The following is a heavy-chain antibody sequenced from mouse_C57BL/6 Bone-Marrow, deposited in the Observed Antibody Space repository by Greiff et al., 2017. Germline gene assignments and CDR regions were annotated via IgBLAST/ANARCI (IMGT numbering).Heavy chain of an antibody. CDR3: ACGDYGSSYGCWYFDV. D-gene: IGHD1-1*01. Sequence: VQLQQSGAELARPGASVKLSCKASGYTFTSYGISWVKQRPGQGLEWIGKIYPRSGNTHYNEKFKGKATLTADKSSSTAYMELRSLTSEHSAVXSGACGDYGSSYGCWYFDVWGTGTTVTVSS. CDR1: GYTFTSYG. V-gene: IGHV1-81*01. J-gene: IGHJ1*03. CDR2: IYPRSGNT.